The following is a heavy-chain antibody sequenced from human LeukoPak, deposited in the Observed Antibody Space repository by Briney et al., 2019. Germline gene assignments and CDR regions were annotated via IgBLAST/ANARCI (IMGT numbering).Heavy chain of an antibody. CDR3: ARNGSSGFFND. D-gene: IGHD6-19*01. CDR2: IHHSGNRFESGST. Sequence: SETLSLTCSVSGFLITNNNYWGWIRQSPGKVLEWMGSIHHSGNRFESGSTHYNPSFRGRVTVSADPSKNQFSLTLRSVTVADTGVYFCARNGSSGFFNDWCQGTLVTVSS. J-gene: IGHJ1*01. V-gene: IGHV4-38-2*02. CDR1: GFLITNNNY.